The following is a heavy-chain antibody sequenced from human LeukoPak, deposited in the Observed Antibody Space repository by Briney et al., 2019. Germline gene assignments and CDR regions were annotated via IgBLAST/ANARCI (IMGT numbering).Heavy chain of an antibody. Sequence: GGSLRLSCAASGFTFSGSIFHWVRQAPGKGLEWVALMSFDGSIQYNSDSVKGRFTISRDNSKNTLYLQMNSLRAEDTAVYYCARESGNGYSSGWYPYYYYGMDVWGQGTTVTVFS. CDR1: GFTFSGSI. V-gene: IGHV3-30-3*01. CDR3: ARESGNGYSSGWYPYYYYGMDV. D-gene: IGHD6-19*01. J-gene: IGHJ6*02. CDR2: MSFDGSIQ.